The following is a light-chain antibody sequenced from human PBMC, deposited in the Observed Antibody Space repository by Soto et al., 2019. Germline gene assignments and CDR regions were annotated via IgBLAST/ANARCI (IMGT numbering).Light chain of an antibody. V-gene: IGKV1-39*01. CDR3: QQSYSTPT. Sequence: DIHMTHSPSSLSSSLVDRVAVACRASQSISSYLNWYHQKPGKAPKLLIYAASSLQSGVPSRFSGSGSGTDFTLTISSLQPEDFATYYCQQSYSTPTFGQGTKV. J-gene: IGKJ1*01. CDR1: QSISSY. CDR2: AAS.